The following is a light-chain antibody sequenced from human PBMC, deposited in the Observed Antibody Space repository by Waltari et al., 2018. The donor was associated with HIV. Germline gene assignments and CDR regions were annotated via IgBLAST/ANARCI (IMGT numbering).Light chain of an antibody. CDR2: GAS. Sequence: IQMTQSPSSLAASAGDRVTITCQASQDIRNSLNWYQQKPGKAPKLLIYGASNLETGVPPRFSGGGSGTDFLLTITSLEPEDIATYYCQQYHDFPRTVGQGTKLDI. CDR3: QQYHDFPRT. V-gene: IGKV1-33*01. CDR1: QDIRNS. J-gene: IGKJ2*01.